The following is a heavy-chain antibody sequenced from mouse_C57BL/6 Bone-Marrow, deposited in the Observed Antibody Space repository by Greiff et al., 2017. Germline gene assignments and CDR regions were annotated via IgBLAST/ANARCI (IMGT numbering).Heavy chain of an antibody. CDR3: APFYSNYVGFAY. J-gene: IGHJ3*01. Sequence: VQLQQPGAELAKPGASVTVSCKASGYTFTSYWMHWVKQRPGQGLEWIGRIHPSDSDTNYNQKFKGKATLTVDQSSSTAYMQLRSLTSEDSAVYYCAPFYSNYVGFAYGGQGTLVTVSA. CDR1: GYTFTSYW. D-gene: IGHD2-5*01. CDR2: IHPSDSDT. V-gene: IGHV1-74*01.